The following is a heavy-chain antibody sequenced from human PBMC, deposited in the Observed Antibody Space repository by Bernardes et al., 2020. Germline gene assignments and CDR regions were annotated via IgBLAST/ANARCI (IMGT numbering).Heavy chain of an antibody. CDR3: ARVWGYPYNYFDP. CDR1: GYDFNTNP. V-gene: IGHV1-18*01. D-gene: IGHD2-21*01. Sequence: ASLKVSCKASGYDFNTNPITWVRQAPGQGLEWMGWINAHNGTSNYDQKFRDRVTMTTDTSTGTAYMELRTLRTDDTAVYYCARVWGYPYNYFDPWGKGTLINVSS. J-gene: IGHJ5*02. CDR2: INAHNGTS.